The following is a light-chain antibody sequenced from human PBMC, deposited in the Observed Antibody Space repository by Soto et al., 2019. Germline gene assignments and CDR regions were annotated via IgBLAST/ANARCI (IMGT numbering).Light chain of an antibody. V-gene: IGKV3-15*01. Sequence: EIVMTQSPATLSVSPGERATLSCRASQSVSSNLAWYKQKPGQAPRLLIYGASTRATGIPASFSGSGSGTEFTLTISSLQSEDFAIYFCKQYNNWPPDRTFGQGTKVEIK. J-gene: IGKJ1*01. CDR3: KQYNNWPPDRT. CDR2: GAS. CDR1: QSVSSN.